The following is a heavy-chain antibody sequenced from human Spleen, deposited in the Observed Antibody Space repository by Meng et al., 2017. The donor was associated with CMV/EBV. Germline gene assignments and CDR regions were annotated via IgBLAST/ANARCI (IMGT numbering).Heavy chain of an antibody. CDR3: ARVPPIVVVPAARNYYFDY. CDR2: IYYSGST. CDR1: GGSISSSSYY. J-gene: IGHJ4*02. V-gene: IGHV4-39*06. D-gene: IGHD2-2*01. Sequence: SETLSLTCTVSGGSISSSSYYWGWIRQPPGKGLEWIGSIYYSGSTYYNPSLKSRVTISVDTSKNQFPLKLSSVTAADTAVYYCARVPPIVVVPAARNYYFDYWGQGTLVTVSS.